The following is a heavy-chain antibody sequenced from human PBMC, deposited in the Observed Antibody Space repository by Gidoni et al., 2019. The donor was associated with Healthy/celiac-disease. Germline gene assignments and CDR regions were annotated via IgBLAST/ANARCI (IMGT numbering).Heavy chain of an antibody. Sequence: QVQLVQSGAEVKKPGTSVKVTCKAYGGTVSRYAISWVRQAPGQGLEWMGGIIPIFGTANYAQKFQGRVTLTADESTSKAYMELSSLISAYTAVYYCAIHLTVITGTTFTWFDPWGQGTLVTVSS. V-gene: IGHV1-69*01. D-gene: IGHD1-7*01. CDR3: AIHLTVITGTTFTWFDP. J-gene: IGHJ5*02. CDR1: GGTVSRYA. CDR2: IIPIFGTA.